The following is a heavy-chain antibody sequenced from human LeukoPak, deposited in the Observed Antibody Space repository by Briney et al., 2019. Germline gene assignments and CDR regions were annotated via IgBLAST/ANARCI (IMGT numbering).Heavy chain of an antibody. CDR2: IYYSGST. CDR3: ARQKGDSVGALNFDY. J-gene: IGHJ4*02. D-gene: IGHD1-26*01. V-gene: IGHV4-39*01. Sequence: SESLSLTCTVSGGSISSGFYYWSWIRQPPGKGLEWIGSIYYSGSTYYNPSLKSRVTISVDTSKNQFSLKLSSVTAADTAVYYCARQKGDSVGALNFDYWGQGTLVTVSS. CDR1: GGSISSGFYY.